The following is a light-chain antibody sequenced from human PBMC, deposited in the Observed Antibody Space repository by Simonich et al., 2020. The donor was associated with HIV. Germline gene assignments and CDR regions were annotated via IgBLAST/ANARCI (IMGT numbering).Light chain of an antibody. CDR1: SSDVGGYNY. J-gene: IGLJ3*02. Sequence: QSALTQPASVSGSPGQSITISCTGTSSDVGGYNYVSWYQQNPGKAPKLMIYEFSKRPSGVPDRFSGSKSGNTASLTVSGLQAEDEADYYCSSYAGSNNFRVFGGGTKLTVL. CDR3: SSYAGSNNFRV. CDR2: EFS. V-gene: IGLV2-8*01.